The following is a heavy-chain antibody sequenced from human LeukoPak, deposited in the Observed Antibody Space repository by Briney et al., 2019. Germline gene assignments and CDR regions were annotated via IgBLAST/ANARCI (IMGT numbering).Heavy chain of an antibody. D-gene: IGHD6-19*01. CDR1: GGSISSYY. CDR2: ISDIGSI. V-gene: IGHV4-59*08. CDR3: ARHPFSAPFNY. J-gene: IGHJ4*02. Sequence: KPSETLSLTCTVSGGSISSYYWSWIRQPPGKGLEWIAYISDIGSINYNPSLKSRVSMSLDTSKNQFSLKVSSVTATDTAVYYCARHPFSAPFNYWGQGILVTVSS.